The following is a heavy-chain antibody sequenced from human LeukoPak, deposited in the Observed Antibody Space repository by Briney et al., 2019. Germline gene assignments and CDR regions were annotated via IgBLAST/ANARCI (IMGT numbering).Heavy chain of an antibody. CDR2: IHFGESP. Sequence: PSETLSLTCSVSGYSISSGYFWGWLRQPPGKGLEWIGIIHFGESPYYSPSLESRFTISIDTSKNQFSLEVNSVTAADTAVYYCARDRIYGSGSDHFDYWGQGTLVTVSS. CDR3: ARDRIYGSGSDHFDY. J-gene: IGHJ4*02. D-gene: IGHD3-10*01. V-gene: IGHV4-38-2*02. CDR1: GYSISSGYF.